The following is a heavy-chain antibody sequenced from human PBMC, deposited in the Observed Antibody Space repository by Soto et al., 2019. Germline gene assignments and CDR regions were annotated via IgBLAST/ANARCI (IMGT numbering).Heavy chain of an antibody. J-gene: IGHJ5*02. CDR1: GGSISSGGYS. D-gene: IGHD1-7*01. CDR3: ARNQKVTGTTWFDP. CDR2: IYHSGST. V-gene: IGHV4-30-2*01. Sequence: QLQLQESGSGLVKPSQTLSLTCAVSGGSISSGGYSWSWIRQPPGKGLEWIGYIYHSGSTYYNPSLKIRVTITVDRSKNQFSLKLSSVTAADTAVYYCARNQKVTGTTWFDPWGQGTLVTVSS.